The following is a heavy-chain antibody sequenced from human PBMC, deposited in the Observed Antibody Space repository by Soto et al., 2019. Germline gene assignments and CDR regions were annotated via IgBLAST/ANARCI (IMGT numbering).Heavy chain of an antibody. D-gene: IGHD3-10*01. CDR1: GGTFSSYA. CDR2: IIPIFGTA. Sequence: QVQLVQSGAEVKKPGSSVKVSCKASGGTFSSYAISWVRQAPGQGLEWMGGIIPIFGTANYAQKFQGRVTSTADESTSTAYMELSSLRSEDTAVYYWARDRGRRDGYNANWYFDLWGRGTLVTVSS. CDR3: ARDRGRRDGYNANWYFDL. J-gene: IGHJ2*01. V-gene: IGHV1-69*12.